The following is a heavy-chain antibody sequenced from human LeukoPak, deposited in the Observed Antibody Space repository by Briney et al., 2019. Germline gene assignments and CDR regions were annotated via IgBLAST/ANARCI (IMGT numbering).Heavy chain of an antibody. V-gene: IGHV3-33*01. D-gene: IGHD2-15*01. Sequence: PERSLRLSCAASGFTFSSYGMHWVRQAPGKGLEWVALIWYDGTNKYYADSVKGRFTISRDNSKNTLYLQMDSLRAEDTAVYYCARAGYCSGGSCYGSDYWGQGTLVSVSS. CDR1: GFTFSSYG. CDR2: IWYDGTNK. J-gene: IGHJ4*02. CDR3: ARAGYCSGGSCYGSDY.